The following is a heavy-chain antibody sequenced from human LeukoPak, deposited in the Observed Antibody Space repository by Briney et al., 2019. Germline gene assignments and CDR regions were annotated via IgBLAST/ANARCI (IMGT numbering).Heavy chain of an antibody. CDR3: ARGLDSSGYSDY. CDR2: INHSGST. V-gene: IGHV4-34*01. J-gene: IGHJ4*02. D-gene: IGHD3-22*01. Sequence: SETLSLTCAVYGGSFSGYYWSWIRQPPGKGLEWIGEINHSGSTNYNPSHKSRVTISVDTSKNQFSLKLSSVTAADTAVYYCARGLDSSGYSDYWGQGTMVTVSS. CDR1: GGSFSGYY.